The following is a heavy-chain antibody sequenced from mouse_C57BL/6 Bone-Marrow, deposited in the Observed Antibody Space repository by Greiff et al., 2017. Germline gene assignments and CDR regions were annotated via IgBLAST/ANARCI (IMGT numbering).Heavy chain of an antibody. CDR1: GFNIKNTY. CDR3: ARRGYGNPYAIDY. CDR2: IDPANGNT. V-gene: IGHV14-3*01. D-gene: IGHD2-1*01. J-gene: IGHJ4*01. Sequence: EVQLQESVAELVRPGASVKLSCTASGFNIKNTYMHWVKQRPEQGLEWIGRIDPANGNTKYAPKFQGKATITADTSSNTAYLQLSGLTSEDTAIYYCARRGYGNPYAIDYWGQGTSVTVSS.